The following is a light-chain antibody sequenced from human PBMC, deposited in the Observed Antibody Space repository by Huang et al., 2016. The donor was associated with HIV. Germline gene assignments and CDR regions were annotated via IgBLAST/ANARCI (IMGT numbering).Light chain of an antibody. CDR3: QQYDSYWT. V-gene: IGKV1-5*03. J-gene: IGKJ1*01. Sequence: DVQITQSPSTLSAYVGDRITITCRASQSINNYLAWYQQKAGKAPDLLIYKASTLDSGVPSRFSGSGSGTTFTITISNLQPDDFATYYCQQYDSYWTFGQGTKVE. CDR2: KAS. CDR1: QSINNY.